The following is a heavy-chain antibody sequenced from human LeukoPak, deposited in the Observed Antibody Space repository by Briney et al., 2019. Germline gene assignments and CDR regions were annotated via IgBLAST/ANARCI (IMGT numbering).Heavy chain of an antibody. CDR3: ARVARVARDLDYYYYYMDV. CDR2: VHYRGST. V-gene: IGHV4-38-2*01. CDR1: GYPINTGYS. D-gene: IGHD3-10*01. Sequence: SETLSLTCAVSGYPINTGYSWGWIRQPPGKGLEWIGRVHYRGSTYYNPSLKSRVTISLDTSKNQFSLNLNSVTAADTAVYFCARVARVARDLDYYYYYMDVWGQGTTVTVSS. J-gene: IGHJ6*03.